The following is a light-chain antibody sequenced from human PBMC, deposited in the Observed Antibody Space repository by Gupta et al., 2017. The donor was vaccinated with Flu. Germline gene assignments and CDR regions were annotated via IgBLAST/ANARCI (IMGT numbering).Light chain of an antibody. CDR1: QSLVYRDVDSY. J-gene: IGKJ1*01. CDR3: MHLTSWPWT. V-gene: IGKV2-30*01. Sequence: DGELPQSPPSLPVALGRPSARSGRSSQSLVYRDVDSYVSWYHQRPGQSPRLLIYKASTRDPGVPDRFSGSGSGTDFTLTISRVQAEDFGVYYCMHLTSWPWTFGQGTKVEIK. CDR2: KAS.